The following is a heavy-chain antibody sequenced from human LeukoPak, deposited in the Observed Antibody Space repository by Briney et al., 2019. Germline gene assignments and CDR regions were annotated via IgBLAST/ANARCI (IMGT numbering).Heavy chain of an antibody. V-gene: IGHV1-8*02. J-gene: IGHJ5*02. Sequence: ASVKVSCKASGYTFTSYGISWVRQAPGQGLEWMGWMNPNSGNTGYAQKFQGRVTMTRNTSISTAYMELSSLRSDDTAVYFCARDNSVGDYAWWFDPWGQGTLVTVSS. D-gene: IGHD1-26*01. CDR3: ARDNSVGDYAWWFDP. CDR1: GYTFTSYG. CDR2: MNPNSGNT.